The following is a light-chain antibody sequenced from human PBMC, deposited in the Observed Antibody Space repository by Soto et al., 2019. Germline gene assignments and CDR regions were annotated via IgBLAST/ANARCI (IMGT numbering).Light chain of an antibody. CDR1: QDISNF. J-gene: IGKJ1*01. V-gene: IGKV1-39*01. CDR2: SAS. Sequence: DLQMTQSPSSLSASVGDRVTITCQASQDISNFLNWYQHKPGEAPKLLIYSASTLQLGVASRFTGSGSGTDFTLTIDPLQPDDFASYYCQSNYIVPWAFGQGTKVELK. CDR3: QSNYIVPWA.